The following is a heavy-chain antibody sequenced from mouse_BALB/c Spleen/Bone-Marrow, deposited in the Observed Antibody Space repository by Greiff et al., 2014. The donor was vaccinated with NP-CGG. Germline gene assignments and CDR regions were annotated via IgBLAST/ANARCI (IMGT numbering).Heavy chain of an antibody. D-gene: IGHD1-1*01. CDR2: IDPANGNT. CDR3: ARYYYRSSYFDY. V-gene: IGHV14-3*02. Sequence: DVQLQESGAELAKPGASVKLSCTASGFNIKDTYMHWVKQRPEQGLEWIGRIDPANGNTKYDPKFQGKATITADTSSNTAYLQLSSLTSEDTSVYYCARYYYRSSYFDYWGQGTTLTVSS. J-gene: IGHJ2*01. CDR1: GFNIKDTY.